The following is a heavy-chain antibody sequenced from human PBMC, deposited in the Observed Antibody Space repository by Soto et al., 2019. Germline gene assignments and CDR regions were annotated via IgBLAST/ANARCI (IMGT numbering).Heavy chain of an antibody. Sequence: GESLKISCKGSGYSFTSYWIGWVRQMPGKGLEWMGIIYPGDSDTRYSPSFQGQVTISADKSISTAYLQWSSLKASDTAMYYCATRIAAHPLAGYYCGKAVWGQGTTVTVSS. D-gene: IGHD6-6*01. CDR2: IYPGDSDT. CDR3: ATRIAAHPLAGYYCGKAV. V-gene: IGHV5-51*01. CDR1: GYSFTSYW. J-gene: IGHJ6*02.